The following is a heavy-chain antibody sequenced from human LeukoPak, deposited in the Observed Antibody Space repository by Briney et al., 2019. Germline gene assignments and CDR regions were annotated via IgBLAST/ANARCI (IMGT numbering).Heavy chain of an antibody. V-gene: IGHV3-23*01. Sequence: GGSLRLSCSASGFTFSTYAMNWVRRAPGKGLEWLSAISGTGANTYYADSVKGRFTISRDNSNKTLYLQVNILRVEDTAVYYCAKRTYQYGSGVFLDYWGQGALVTVSS. CDR3: AKRTYQYGSGVFLDY. D-gene: IGHD3-10*01. CDR2: ISGTGANT. CDR1: GFTFSTYA. J-gene: IGHJ4*02.